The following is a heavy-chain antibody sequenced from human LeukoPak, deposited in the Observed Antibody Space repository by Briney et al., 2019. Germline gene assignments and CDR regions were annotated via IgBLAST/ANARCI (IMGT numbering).Heavy chain of an antibody. CDR1: GYTLSVYG. V-gene: IGHV1-18*01. D-gene: IGHD2-2*01. J-gene: IGHJ3*02. Sequence: ASVSVSPEVSGYTLSVYGISWVPQAPGQGRECMGWISAYKGNTNYTQKPQGRVTMTTDTSTSTAYMELRSLRSDDTAVYYCARGDEYCGSNSCRWPDAFDIWGQGTMVTVSS. CDR3: ARGDEYCGSNSCRWPDAFDI. CDR2: ISAYKGNT.